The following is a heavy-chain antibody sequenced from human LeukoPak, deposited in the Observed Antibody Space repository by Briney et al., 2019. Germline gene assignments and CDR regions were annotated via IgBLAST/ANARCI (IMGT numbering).Heavy chain of an antibody. V-gene: IGHV1-8*01. CDR3: AREESIGSYQFLNHY. J-gene: IGHJ4*02. D-gene: IGHD1-26*01. CDR1: GYTFTSYE. CDR2: MHPNTGNT. Sequence: ASVKVSCKSSGYTFTSYEINWVRQASGQGLEWMGWMHPNTGNTGYAQKFQGRVTMTRNTSISTAYMELSSLRSEDTAVYYCAREESIGSYQFLNHYWGQGTLVTVSS.